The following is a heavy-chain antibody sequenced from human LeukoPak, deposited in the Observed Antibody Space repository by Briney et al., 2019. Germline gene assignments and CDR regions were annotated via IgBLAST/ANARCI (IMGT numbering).Heavy chain of an antibody. V-gene: IGHV3-30*14. CDR2: ISFDGSNK. D-gene: IGHD5-12*01. Sequence: HPGGSLRLSCAASGFTFSSYTIHWVRQPPGKGLEWVAVISFDGSNKYYADSVKGRFTISRDNSKNTLYLQMSSLRAEDTAVYYCARSGYGVAFDIWGQGTMVTVSS. CDR1: GFTFSSYT. J-gene: IGHJ3*02. CDR3: ARSGYGVAFDI.